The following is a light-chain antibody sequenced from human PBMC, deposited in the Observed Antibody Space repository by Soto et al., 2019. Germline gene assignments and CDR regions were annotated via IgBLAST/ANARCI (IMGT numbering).Light chain of an antibody. CDR1: QSLIHSDGRTC. CDR3: MQGTHWPWT. V-gene: IGKV2-30*02. CDR2: EVS. J-gene: IGKJ1*01. Sequence: DVVMTQSPLSLPVTLGQPASISCTSSQSLIHSDGRTCLSWFQQRPGQSPRRLIYEVSDRDSGVPDRFSGSGSGTDFTLKISRVEAEDVGVYYCMQGTHWPWTFGQGTEVEIK.